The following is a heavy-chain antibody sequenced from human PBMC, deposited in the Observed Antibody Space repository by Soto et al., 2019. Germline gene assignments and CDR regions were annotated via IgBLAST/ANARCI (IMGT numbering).Heavy chain of an antibody. CDR3: ARDLGGWGNVTGGY. CDR2: IIPLLGIA. CDR1: GDTFSSYT. Sequence: QVQLVQSGAEVKKPGSSVTVSCKASGDTFSSYTISWVRQAPGQGLEWLGRIIPLLGIANYAQNFQGRGTIIADKSTSTVYMELSSLRSEDTAVYYCARDLGGWGNVTGGYWGQGTLVTVSS. D-gene: IGHD7-27*01. V-gene: IGHV1-69*08. J-gene: IGHJ4*02.